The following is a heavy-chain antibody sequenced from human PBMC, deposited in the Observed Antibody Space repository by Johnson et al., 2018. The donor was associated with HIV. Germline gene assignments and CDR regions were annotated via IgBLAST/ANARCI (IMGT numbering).Heavy chain of an antibody. D-gene: IGHD4-17*01. CDR3: AKGRDGDSDAFDI. J-gene: IGHJ3*02. V-gene: IGHV3-43*02. Sequence: VQLVESGGGLVQPGGSLRLSCAASGFTFSSYAMSWVRQAPGKGLEWVSLISWDGGSTYYADSVKGRFTISRDNSKNSLYLQMNSLRTEDTALYYCAKGRDGDSDAFDIWGQGTMVTVSS. CDR2: ISWDGGST. CDR1: GFTFSSYA.